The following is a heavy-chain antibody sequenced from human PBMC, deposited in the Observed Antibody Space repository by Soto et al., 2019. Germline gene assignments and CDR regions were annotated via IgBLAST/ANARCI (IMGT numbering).Heavy chain of an antibody. CDR3: ARDGGQWLATGRYFQH. CDR1: GFTFSSYG. V-gene: IGHV3-33*01. D-gene: IGHD6-19*01. Sequence: QVQLVESGGGVVQPGRSLRLSCAASGFTFSSYGMHWVRQAPGKGLEWVAVIWYDGSNKYYADSVKGRFTISRDNSKHSLYLHMNSLRAEDTAVYYCARDGGQWLATGRYFQHWGQGTLVTVSS. J-gene: IGHJ1*01. CDR2: IWYDGSNK.